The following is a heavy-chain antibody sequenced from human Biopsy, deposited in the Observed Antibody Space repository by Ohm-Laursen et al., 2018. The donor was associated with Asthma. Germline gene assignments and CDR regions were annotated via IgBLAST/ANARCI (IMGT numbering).Heavy chain of an antibody. CDR2: ITFDGSTQ. CDR3: LRDTRGYYFDI. CDR1: GRHFGSYN. D-gene: IGHD3-10*01. Sequence: SSLRLSCAASGRHFGSYNMHWARQAPGKGLEWVAVITFDGSTQHYGDSVKGRFTISRDNSKNMLFLQMNSLRAEDTAVYYCLRDTRGYYFDIWGQGTQVTVSS. V-gene: IGHV3-30-3*01. J-gene: IGHJ4*02.